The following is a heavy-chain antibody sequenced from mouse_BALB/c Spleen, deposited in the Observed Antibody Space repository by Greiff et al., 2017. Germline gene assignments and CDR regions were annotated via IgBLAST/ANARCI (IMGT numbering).Heavy chain of an antibody. D-gene: IGHD2-3*01. CDR1: GFSLTSYG. Sequence: QVQLKESGPGLVQPSQSLSITCTVSGFSLTSYGVHWVRQSPGKGLEWLGVIWSGGSTDYNAAFISRLSISKDNSKSQVFFKMNSLQADDTAIYYYDRDDDGYYLYYFDYWGQGTTLTVSS. V-gene: IGHV2-4-1*01. J-gene: IGHJ2*01. CDR3: DRDDDGYYLYYFDY. CDR2: IWSGGST.